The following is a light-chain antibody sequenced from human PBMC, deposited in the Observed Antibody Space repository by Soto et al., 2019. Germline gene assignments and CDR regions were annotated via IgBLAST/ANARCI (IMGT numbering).Light chain of an antibody. Sequence: DIQMTQSPSFVSASVGDRVTITCRASQAVSTWLAWYQQKPGDAPKLLIYDASTLQSGVPSRFSGSGSGTDFTRTIRSLQPEDFATYYCQQSNSFPRTFGGGTKVDIK. J-gene: IGKJ4*01. CDR3: QQSNSFPRT. CDR1: QAVSTW. CDR2: DAS. V-gene: IGKV1-12*01.